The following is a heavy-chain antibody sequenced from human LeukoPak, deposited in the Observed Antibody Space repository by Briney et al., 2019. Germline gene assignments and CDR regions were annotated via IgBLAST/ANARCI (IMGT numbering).Heavy chain of an antibody. J-gene: IGHJ4*02. CDR2: ISDDGRNK. D-gene: IGHD4-17*01. V-gene: IGHV3-30*18. Sequence: GGSLRLSCAASGFIFSRYGMQWVRQAPGKGLEGVGDISDDGRNKKYAHSVQGPFTISRDNSKHTLYLQIYSLRDADTAVYYCAKRPSDSGDYVTYFHSWGQGTLVTVSS. CDR3: AKRPSDSGDYVTYFHS. CDR1: GFIFSRYG.